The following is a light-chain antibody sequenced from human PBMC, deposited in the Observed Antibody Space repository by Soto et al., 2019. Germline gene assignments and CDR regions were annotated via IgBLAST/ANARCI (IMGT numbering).Light chain of an antibody. V-gene: IGKV3-11*01. CDR3: PQRVNWPPLT. J-gene: IGKJ4*01. Sequence: EIVLTQSPATLSLSPGERATLSCRASQSVGSYLAWYQQKPGQAPRLLIYDASNRATGIPARFSGSGSGTDFTLTISSLEPEDFAVYYCPQRVNWPPLTFGGGTKVDIK. CDR2: DAS. CDR1: QSVGSY.